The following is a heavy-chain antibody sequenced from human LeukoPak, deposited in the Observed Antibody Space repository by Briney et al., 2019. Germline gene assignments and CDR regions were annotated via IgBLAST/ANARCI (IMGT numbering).Heavy chain of an antibody. CDR2: ISYDGSNK. Sequence: GSLRLSCAAAGFTFSDYWMSWVRQAPGKGLEWVAGISYDGSNKYYADSVKGRFTISRDNSKNTLYLQMNSLRVEDTAVYYCARDRVGATDYFDYWGQGTLVTISS. V-gene: IGHV3-30-3*01. D-gene: IGHD1-26*01. CDR1: GFTFSDYW. J-gene: IGHJ4*02. CDR3: ARDRVGATDYFDY.